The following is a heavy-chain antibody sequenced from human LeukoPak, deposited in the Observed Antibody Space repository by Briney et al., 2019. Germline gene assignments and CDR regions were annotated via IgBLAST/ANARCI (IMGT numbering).Heavy chain of an antibody. Sequence: SVKVSCKASGGTFSSYAISWVRQAPGQGLERMGGIIPIFGTANYAQKFQGRVTITADESTSTAYMELSSLRSEDTAVYYCARYPTAGDAFDIWGQGTMVTVSS. CDR2: IIPIFGTA. J-gene: IGHJ3*02. D-gene: IGHD6-13*01. CDR3: ARYPTAGDAFDI. CDR1: GGTFSSYA. V-gene: IGHV1-69*13.